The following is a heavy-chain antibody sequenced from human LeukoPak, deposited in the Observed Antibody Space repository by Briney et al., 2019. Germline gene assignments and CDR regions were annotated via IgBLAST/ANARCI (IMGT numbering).Heavy chain of an antibody. J-gene: IGHJ5*02. CDR3: ARGSGYYYWFDP. Sequence: PSETLSLTCAVYGGSFSGYYWSWIRQPPGKGLEWIGEINHSGSTYYNPSPKSRVTISVDTSKNQFSLKLSSVTAADTAVYYCARGSGYYYWFDPWGRGTLVTVSS. CDR1: GGSFSGYY. CDR2: INHSGST. V-gene: IGHV4-34*01. D-gene: IGHD3-22*01.